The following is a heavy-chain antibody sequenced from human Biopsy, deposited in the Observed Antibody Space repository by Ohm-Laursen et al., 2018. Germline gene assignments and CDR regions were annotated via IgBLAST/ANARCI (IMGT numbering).Heavy chain of an antibody. V-gene: IGHV1-69*13. D-gene: IGHD3-10*01. Sequence: GASVKVSCNASGGTFTMFPISWVRQAPGQGLEWMGAILPFYGTTNFAQKFQGRVTLTADGSTSTAYMELSSLRSEDTGVYYCASSDGRSGFDYWGQGTMVIVSS. J-gene: IGHJ4*02. CDR2: ILPFYGTT. CDR3: ASSDGRSGFDY. CDR1: GGTFTMFP.